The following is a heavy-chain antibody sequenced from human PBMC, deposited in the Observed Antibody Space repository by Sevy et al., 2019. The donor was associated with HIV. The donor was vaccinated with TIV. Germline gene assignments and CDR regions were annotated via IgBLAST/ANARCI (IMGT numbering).Heavy chain of an antibody. J-gene: IGHJ6*02. Sequence: SETLSLTCTVSGGSVRSGAYYWSWVRQPPGKGLESIGYIYYSGNTNYNPSLKSRATLSVDTSKNQFSLKLNSMTAADTAVYYCAGVVVTSGNEYYYGMDVWGQGTTVTVSS. CDR3: AGVVVTSGNEYYYGMDV. CDR2: IYYSGNT. D-gene: IGHD2-21*02. V-gene: IGHV4-61*08. CDR1: GGSVRSGAYY.